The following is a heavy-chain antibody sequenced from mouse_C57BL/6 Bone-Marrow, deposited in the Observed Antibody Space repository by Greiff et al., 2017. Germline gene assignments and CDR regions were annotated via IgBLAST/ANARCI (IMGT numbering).Heavy chain of an antibody. Sequence: EVKVVESGEGLVKPGGSLKLSCAASGFTFSSYAMSWVRQTPEKRLEWVAYISSGGDYIYYADTVKGRFTISRDNARNTLYLQMSSLKSEDTAMYYWTRGGYYVDYWGQGTTLTVSS. CDR3: TRGGYYVDY. CDR2: ISSGGDYI. V-gene: IGHV5-9-1*02. CDR1: GFTFSSYA. J-gene: IGHJ2*01.